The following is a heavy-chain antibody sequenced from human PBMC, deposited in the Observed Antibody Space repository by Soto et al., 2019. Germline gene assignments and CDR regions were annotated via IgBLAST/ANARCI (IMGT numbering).Heavy chain of an antibody. J-gene: IGHJ4*02. CDR1: GFTFSSYS. V-gene: IGHV3-21*01. Sequence: GGSLRLSCAASGFTFSSYSMNWVRQAPGKGLEWVSSISSSSSYIYYADSVKGRFTISRDNAKNSLYLQMNSLRAEDTAVYYCARGSGSSSGYIYYWGQGTLVTVSS. CDR3: ARGSGSSSGYIYY. D-gene: IGHD3-22*01. CDR2: ISSSSSYI.